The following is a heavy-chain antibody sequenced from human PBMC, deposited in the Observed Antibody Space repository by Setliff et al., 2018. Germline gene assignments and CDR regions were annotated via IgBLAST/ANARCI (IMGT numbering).Heavy chain of an antibody. J-gene: IGHJ4*02. Sequence: GGSLRLSCAASGITFSTYSMNWVRQAPGKGLEWVSYISSRSDIIYYADSVKGRFTISRDNAKNSLYLQMNSLRAEDTAVYYCARLQFYSSGWYRDDYWGQGTLVTVSS. V-gene: IGHV3-21*05. D-gene: IGHD6-19*01. CDR3: ARLQFYSSGWYRDDY. CDR1: GITFSTYS. CDR2: ISSRSDII.